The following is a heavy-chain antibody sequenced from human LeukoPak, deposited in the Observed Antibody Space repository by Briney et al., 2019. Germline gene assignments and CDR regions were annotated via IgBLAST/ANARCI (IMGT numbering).Heavy chain of an antibody. D-gene: IGHD5-18*01. CDR2: FDPEDGET. CDR1: GYTLTELS. J-gene: IGHJ6*03. Sequence: ASVKVSCKVSGYTLTELSMHWVRQAPGKGLEWMGGFDPEDGETIYAQKFQGRVTMTEDTSTDTAYMELSSLRSEDTAVYYCATHAGHSPDYCYYYYMDVWGKGTTVTVPS. CDR3: ATHAGHSPDYCYYYYMDV. V-gene: IGHV1-24*01.